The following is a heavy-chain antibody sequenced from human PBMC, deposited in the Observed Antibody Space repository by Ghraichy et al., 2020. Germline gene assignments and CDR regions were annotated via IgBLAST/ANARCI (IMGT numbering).Heavy chain of an antibody. V-gene: IGHV4-34*01. Sequence: ETLSLTCAVYGGSFSGYYWSWIRQPPGKGLEWIGEINHSGSTNYNPSLKSRVTISVDTSKNQLSLKLSSVTAADTAVYYCGGNFGYDDPNYYGMDVWGQGTTVTVSS. CDR2: INHSGST. CDR1: GGSFSGYY. J-gene: IGHJ6*02. CDR3: GGNFGYDDPNYYGMDV. D-gene: IGHD5-12*01.